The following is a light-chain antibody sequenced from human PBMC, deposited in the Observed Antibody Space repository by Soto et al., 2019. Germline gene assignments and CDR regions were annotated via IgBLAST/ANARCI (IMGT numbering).Light chain of an antibody. Sequence: DIQMTQSPSSLSASVGDRVSITCRGSQSISSYLNWYQQKPGKAPKLLIYAASSLQSGVPSRFSGSGSGTDFTLTISSLQPEDFGTYYCQQSYSTPQITFGQGTRLDNK. CDR3: QQSYSTPQIT. J-gene: IGKJ5*01. CDR1: QSISSY. CDR2: AAS. V-gene: IGKV1-39*01.